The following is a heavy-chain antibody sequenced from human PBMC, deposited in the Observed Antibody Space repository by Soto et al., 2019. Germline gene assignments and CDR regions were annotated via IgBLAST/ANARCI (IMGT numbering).Heavy chain of an antibody. V-gene: IGHV4-59*01. CDR1: GGSIRTYY. J-gene: IGHJ5*02. CDR3: ARGGHTYGNNWFDP. Sequence: SETLSLTCTVSGGSIRTYYWSWIRQPPGKGLEWIGYVFYSGSTNYNPSLKSRVTMSVDTSKNQFSLNLSSVTAADTAVYYCARGGHTYGNNWFDPWGQGTLVTVSS. CDR2: VFYSGST. D-gene: IGHD5-18*01.